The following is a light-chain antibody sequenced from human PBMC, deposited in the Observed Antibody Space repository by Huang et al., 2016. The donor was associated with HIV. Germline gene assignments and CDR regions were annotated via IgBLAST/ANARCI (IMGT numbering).Light chain of an antibody. Sequence: EIVLTQSPATMSFSPGERATLSCRASQSIGNFLAWYQQKPGQAPRLLIYDASSRATGVPARFSGSGSGTDFTLTISNLESEDFAVYFCQQRSNWPFGPGTRVDIK. V-gene: IGKV3-11*01. CDR2: DAS. CDR1: QSIGNF. J-gene: IGKJ3*01. CDR3: QQRSNWP.